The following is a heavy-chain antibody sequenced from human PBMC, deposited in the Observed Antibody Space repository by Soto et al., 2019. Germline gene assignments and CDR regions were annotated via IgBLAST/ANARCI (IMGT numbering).Heavy chain of an antibody. CDR2: MNPNSGNT. D-gene: IGHD6-6*01. J-gene: IGHJ5*02. CDR3: ARERTSIAASWFDP. V-gene: IGHV1-8*01. CDR1: GYTFTSYD. Sequence: QVQLVQSGAEVKKPGASVKVSCKASGYTFTSYDINWVRQATGQGLEWMGWMNPNSGNTAYAQKFQGRVTMTRNTSISPAYMELSSLRSEDTAAYYCARERTSIAASWFDPWGQGTLVTVSS.